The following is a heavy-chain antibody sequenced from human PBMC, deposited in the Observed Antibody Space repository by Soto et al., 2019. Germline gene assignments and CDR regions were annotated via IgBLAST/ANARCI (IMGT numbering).Heavy chain of an antibody. CDR2: ISAYNGNT. CDR1: GDPLTSYG. CDR3: AIVLAGCSSTICSVGPCDY. V-gene: IGHV1-18*01. D-gene: IGHD2-2*01. J-gene: IGHJ4*01. Sequence: QFQLVQSGAEVKKPGASVKVSCKASGDPLTSYGISWVRQTPGQGLELMGCISAYNGNTNYAQKLQGRVTMTTDTSTSTAYMELRSLRSDDAAVYYFAIVLAGCSSTICSVGPCDYWGHGTMVTVS.